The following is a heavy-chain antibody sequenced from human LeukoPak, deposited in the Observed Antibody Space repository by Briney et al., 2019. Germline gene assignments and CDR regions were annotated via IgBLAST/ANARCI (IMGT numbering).Heavy chain of an antibody. Sequence: PGGSLRLSCAASGFTFSSHWMSWVRQAPGKGLEWAANIDQAGSAKLYVDSVKGRFTISRDNSKNTLYLQLNSLRAEDTAVYYCARYYGSGRGYYGMDVWGQGTTVTVSS. CDR2: IDQAGSAK. CDR1: GFTFSSHW. CDR3: ARYYGSGRGYYGMDV. V-gene: IGHV3-7*04. D-gene: IGHD3-10*01. J-gene: IGHJ6*02.